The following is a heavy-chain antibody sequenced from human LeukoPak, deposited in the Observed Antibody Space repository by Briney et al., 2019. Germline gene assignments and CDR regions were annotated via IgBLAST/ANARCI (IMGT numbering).Heavy chain of an antibody. J-gene: IGHJ4*02. Sequence: PSETLSLTCTVSGDSISNYYWSWIRQPPGKGLEWIGYIYSSGSTNYNPSLKSRVTISVDTSKNQFSLRLSSVTAADTAVYFCARAGYSSGWPTNWGQGTLVTVSS. D-gene: IGHD6-19*01. V-gene: IGHV4-59*01. CDR3: ARAGYSSGWPTN. CDR1: GDSISNYY. CDR2: IYSSGST.